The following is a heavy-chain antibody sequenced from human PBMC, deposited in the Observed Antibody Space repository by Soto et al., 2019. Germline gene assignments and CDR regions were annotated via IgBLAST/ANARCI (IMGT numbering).Heavy chain of an antibody. V-gene: IGHV3-23*01. J-gene: IGHJ4*02. D-gene: IGHD1-7*01. CDR3: AKDRNYPRDQFRN. Sequence: QPGGSLRLSCAASGFTFNNYAMSWVRQAPGKGLEWVSAISANGQGIYYADSVKGRFIISRDSSKNTVFLHMDSLTAEDTAVYYCAKDRNYPRDQFRNWGQGTLVTGSS. CDR1: GFTFNNYA. CDR2: ISANGQGI.